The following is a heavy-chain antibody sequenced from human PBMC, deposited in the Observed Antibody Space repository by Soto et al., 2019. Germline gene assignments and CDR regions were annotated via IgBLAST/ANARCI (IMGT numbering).Heavy chain of an antibody. CDR2: IYSGGNT. Sequence: EVQLVESGGGLIQPGGSLSLSGAASGFSVSSNYMSWVRHAPGKGLEWVSGIYSGGNTHYADSVKGRFTISRDNSKNTLYLRMTSLSAEDTAVYYCARDSTWIPYHLYGVDVWGQGTKVTVSS. V-gene: IGHV3-53*01. D-gene: IGHD5-18*01. J-gene: IGHJ6*02. CDR1: GFSVSSNY. CDR3: ARDSTWIPYHLYGVDV.